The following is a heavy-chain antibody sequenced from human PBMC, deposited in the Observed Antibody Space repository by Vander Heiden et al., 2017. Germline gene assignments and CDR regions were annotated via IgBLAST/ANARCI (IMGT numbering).Heavy chain of an antibody. V-gene: IGHV3-30*03. J-gene: IGHJ4*02. CDR2: ISNDGSRK. CDR3: GRGVTTVTTSLDS. D-gene: IGHD4-17*01. CDR1: GLIFSTYG. Sequence: QVQLVESGGGVVQPGRSLRLSCAASGLIFSTYGMHWVRQAPGKGLEWGAVISNDGSRKYYADSVKGRFTISSDNSKHTLSLQMDSLSAEDTAVYYCGRGVTTVTTSLDSWGQGRLGNVAS.